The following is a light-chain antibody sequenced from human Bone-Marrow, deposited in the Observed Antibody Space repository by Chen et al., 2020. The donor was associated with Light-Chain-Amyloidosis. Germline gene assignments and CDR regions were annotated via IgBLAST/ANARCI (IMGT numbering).Light chain of an antibody. CDR1: NIGSTS. Sequence: SYVLTQPSSVSVAPGQTATIACGGNNIGSTSVHWYQQTPGQAPLLVVYDDSDRPSGIPERLSGSHSWNTATLAISGVEAEDEADDYCQVWHRGSDRPVFGGETKLTIL. V-gene: IGLV3-21*02. J-gene: IGLJ3*02. CDR3: QVWHRGSDRPV. CDR2: DDS.